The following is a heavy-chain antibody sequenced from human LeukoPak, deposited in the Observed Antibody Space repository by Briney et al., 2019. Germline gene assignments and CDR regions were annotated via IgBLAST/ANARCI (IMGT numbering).Heavy chain of an antibody. J-gene: IGHJ6*02. D-gene: IGHD6-19*01. V-gene: IGHV3-23*01. Sequence: GGSLRLSCAASGFTFSSYAMSWVRQAPGKGLEWVSAISGSGGSTYYADFVKGRFTISRDNSKNTLYLQMNSLRAEDTAVYYCAKGSVAGILTPLMLELYYYYYGMDVWGQGTTVTVSS. CDR3: AKGSVAGILTPLMLELYYYYYGMDV. CDR1: GFTFSSYA. CDR2: ISGSGGST.